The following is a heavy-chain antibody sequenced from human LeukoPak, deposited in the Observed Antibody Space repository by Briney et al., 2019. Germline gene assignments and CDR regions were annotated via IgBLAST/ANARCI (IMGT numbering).Heavy chain of an antibody. V-gene: IGHV3-74*01. CDR3: ARSHYYDSSGIFSYYYGLDV. J-gene: IGHJ6*02. D-gene: IGHD3-22*01. Sequence: GGSLRLSCAASGSTFSSYWMHWVRQVPGKGLVWVSRVNSDGSSTRHADSVKGRFTISRDNAKNTLYLQMNSLRSEDTAVYYCARSHYYDSSGIFSYYYGLDVWGQGTTVTVSS. CDR2: VNSDGSST. CDR1: GSTFSSYW.